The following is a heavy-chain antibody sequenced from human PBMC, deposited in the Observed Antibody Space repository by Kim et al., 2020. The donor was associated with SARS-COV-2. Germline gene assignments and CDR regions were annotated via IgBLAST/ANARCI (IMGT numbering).Heavy chain of an antibody. J-gene: IGHJ4*02. CDR2: TT. V-gene: IGHV3-48*04. CDR3: ARGWRQNSFDQ. Sequence: TTHYSDSVRGRFTISRDNAKNSVSLQMSSLRVEDTAVYYCARGWRQNSFDQWGQGILVTVSS.